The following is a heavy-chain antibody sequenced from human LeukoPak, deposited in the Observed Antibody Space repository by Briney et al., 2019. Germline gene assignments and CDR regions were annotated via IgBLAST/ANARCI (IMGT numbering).Heavy chain of an antibody. D-gene: IGHD3-10*01. V-gene: IGHV1-46*01. CDR2: LNPSGGST. CDR3: ARDLGLRGVTNWFDS. J-gene: IGHJ5*01. CDR1: GYTFSTYL. Sequence: ASVKVSFTASGYTFSTYLMHWVRQAPGQGLEWMGMLNPSGGSTSYAQKFQGRLTMTRDTSTSTLYMELSSLRSEDTAVYYCARDLGLRGVTNWFDSWGQGTLVTVSS.